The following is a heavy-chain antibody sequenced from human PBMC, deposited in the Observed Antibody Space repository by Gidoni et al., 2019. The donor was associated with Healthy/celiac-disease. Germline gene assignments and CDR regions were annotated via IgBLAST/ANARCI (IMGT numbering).Heavy chain of an antibody. CDR2: ISYDGSNK. Sequence: QVQLVESGGGVVKPGRSLRLSCAASGLTFSSYGMHWVRQAPGKGLEWVAVISYDGSNKYYADSVKGRFTISRDNSKNTLYLQMNSLRAEDTAVYYCAKERRAIAVVDNWGQGTLVTVSS. J-gene: IGHJ4*02. V-gene: IGHV3-30*18. CDR1: GLTFSSYG. CDR3: AKERRAIAVVDN. D-gene: IGHD6-19*01.